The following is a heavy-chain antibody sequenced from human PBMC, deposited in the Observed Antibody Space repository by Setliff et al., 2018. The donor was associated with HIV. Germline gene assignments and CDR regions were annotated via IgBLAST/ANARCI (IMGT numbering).Heavy chain of an antibody. V-gene: IGHV4-4*02. J-gene: IGHJ4*02. CDR2: IFHTGST. CDR3: ASAVGSSSWLRALDY. Sequence: KASETLSLTCAVSGASISSGNWWSWVRQSPGKGLEWIGEIFHTGSTNYNPSLKSRVTISVDKSKNQFSLKLTSVTAADTAVYYCASAVGSSSWLRALDYWGQGTLVTVSS. D-gene: IGHD6-13*01. CDR1: GASISSGNW.